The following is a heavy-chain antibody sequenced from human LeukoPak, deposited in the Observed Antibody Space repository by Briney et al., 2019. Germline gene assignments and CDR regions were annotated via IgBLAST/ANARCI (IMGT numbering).Heavy chain of an antibody. J-gene: IGHJ5*02. CDR3: ARGPRNDP. V-gene: IGHV1-8*01. CDR1: GYPFITYE. D-gene: IGHD1-14*01. Sequence: ASVKVSCKTSGYPFITYELNWVRRAAGQGLEWMGWVHPNSGNTAYAQKFQGRVTMTRDTSISTAYMELSGLRSDDTAVYFCARGPRNDPWGQGTLVTVSS. CDR2: VHPNSGNT.